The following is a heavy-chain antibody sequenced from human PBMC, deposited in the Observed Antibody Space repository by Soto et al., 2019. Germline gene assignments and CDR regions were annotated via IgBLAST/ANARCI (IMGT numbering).Heavy chain of an antibody. D-gene: IGHD3-22*01. CDR2: ISADKGDT. J-gene: IGHJ4*02. CDR1: GYSFDRYG. Sequence: GASVKVSCKASGYSFDRYGISWVRQAPGQGPEWMGWISADKGDTRYSQKVQGRVTLTTDTSTNTAYMDLRSLRSDDTAVYYCARDRSYYYESSGYPFDYWGQGTQVTVSS. CDR3: ARDRSYYYESSGYPFDY. V-gene: IGHV1-18*01.